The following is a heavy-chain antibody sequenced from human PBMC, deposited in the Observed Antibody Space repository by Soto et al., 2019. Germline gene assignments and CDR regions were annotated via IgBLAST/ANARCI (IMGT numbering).Heavy chain of an antibody. CDR3: ARDHIRSIVVVVAATPDYYYGMDV. V-gene: IGHV4-4*07. CDR2: IYTSGST. D-gene: IGHD2-15*01. CDR1: GGSISSYY. J-gene: IGHJ6*02. Sequence: PSETLSPTCTVSGGSISSYYWSWIRQPAGKGLEWIGRIYTSGSTNYNPSLKSRVTMSVDTSKNQFSLKLSSVTAADTAAYYCARDHIRSIVVVVAATPDYYYGMDVWGQGTTVTVSS.